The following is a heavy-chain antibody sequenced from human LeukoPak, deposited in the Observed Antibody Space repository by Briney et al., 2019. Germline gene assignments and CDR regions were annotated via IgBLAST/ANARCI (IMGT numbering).Heavy chain of an antibody. CDR3: ARDTGSLGYYDSSIPFDY. J-gene: IGHJ4*02. D-gene: IGHD3-22*01. CDR1: GFTFSSYA. Sequence: PGGSLRLSCAASGFTFSSYAMHWVRQAPGKGLEWVAVISYDGSNKYYADSVKGRFTISRDNSKNTLHLQMNSLRAEDTAVYYCARDTGSLGYYDSSIPFDYWGQGTLVTVSS. CDR2: ISYDGSNK. V-gene: IGHV3-30-3*01.